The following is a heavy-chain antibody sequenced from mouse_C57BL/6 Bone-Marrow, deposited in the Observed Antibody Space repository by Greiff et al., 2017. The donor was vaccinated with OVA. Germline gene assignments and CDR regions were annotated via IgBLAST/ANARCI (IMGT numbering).Heavy chain of an antibody. Sequence: QVQLQQPGTELVKPGASVKLSCKASGYTFTSYWMHWVKQRPGQGLEWIGNINPSNGGTNYNEKFKSKATLTVDKSSSTAYMQLSSLTSEDSAVYYCARYQYYGSSYYWYFDVWGTGTTVTVSS. CDR1: GYTFTSYW. CDR2: INPSNGGT. CDR3: ARYQYYGSSYYWYFDV. D-gene: IGHD1-1*01. V-gene: IGHV1-53*01. J-gene: IGHJ1*03.